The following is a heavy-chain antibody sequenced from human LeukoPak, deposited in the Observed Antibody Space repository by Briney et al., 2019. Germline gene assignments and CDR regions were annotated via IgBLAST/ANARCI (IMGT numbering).Heavy chain of an antibody. V-gene: IGHV1-8*03. CDR3: ARAPQWLGHYYYMDV. CDR2: MNPNSGNT. J-gene: IGHJ6*03. Sequence: ASVKVSCKASGYTFTNYDINWVRQATGQGLEGMGWMNPNSGNTGYAQKFQGRVTITRDTSISTAYMELSSLRSEDTAVYYCARAPQWLGHYYYMDVWGRGTTVTVSS. CDR1: GYTFTNYD. D-gene: IGHD6-19*01.